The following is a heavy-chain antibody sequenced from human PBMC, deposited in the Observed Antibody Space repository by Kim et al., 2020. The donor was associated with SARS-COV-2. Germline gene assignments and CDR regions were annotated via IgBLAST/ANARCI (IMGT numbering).Heavy chain of an antibody. V-gene: IGHV1-18*01. D-gene: IGHD3-9*01. J-gene: IGHJ4*02. CDR3: AGVHDILTGYYLDY. Sequence: AQKLQGRVTMTTDTSTSTAYMELRSLRSDDTAVYYCAGVHDILTGYYLDYWGQGTLVTVSS.